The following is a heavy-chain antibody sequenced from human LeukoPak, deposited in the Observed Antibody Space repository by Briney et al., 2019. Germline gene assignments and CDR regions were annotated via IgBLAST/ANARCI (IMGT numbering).Heavy chain of an antibody. D-gene: IGHD2-15*01. J-gene: IGHJ5*02. CDR1: GGSFSGYY. V-gene: IGHV4-34*01. Sequence: SETLSLTCAVYGGSFSGYYWSWIRQPPGKGLEWIGEINHSGGTNYNPSLKSRVTISVDTSKNQFSLKLSSVTAADTAVYYCARTGVLSPFDPWGQGTLVTVSS. CDR3: ARTGVLSPFDP. CDR2: INHSGGT.